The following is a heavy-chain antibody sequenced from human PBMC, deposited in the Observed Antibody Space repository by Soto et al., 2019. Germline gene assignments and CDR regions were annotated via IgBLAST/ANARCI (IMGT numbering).Heavy chain of an antibody. Sequence: PGXGLXXXXWISDYNGNTNYAQKLQGRVTMTTDTPTSTAYMELRSLRSDDTAVYYCARDLAYCSGGSCYPPLHYYYYCMDVWGQGTTVTVSS. CDR2: ISDYNGNT. CDR3: ARDLAYCSGGSCYPPLHYYYYCMDV. D-gene: IGHD2-15*01. V-gene: IGHV1-18*01. J-gene: IGHJ6*02.